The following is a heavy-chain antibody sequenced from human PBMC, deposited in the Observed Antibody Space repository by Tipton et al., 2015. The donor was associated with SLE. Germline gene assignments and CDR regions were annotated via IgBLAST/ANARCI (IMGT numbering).Heavy chain of an antibody. CDR3: ARASIAVAENDAFDI. V-gene: IGHV4-34*01. CDR1: GGSFSGYY. J-gene: IGHJ3*02. CDR2: VNHTGST. D-gene: IGHD6-19*01. Sequence: TLSLTCAVYGGSFSGYYWIWIRQPPGKGLEWIGEVNHTGSTNYNPSLKSRVTISVDTSKNQFSLKLTSVTAADTSVYYCARASIAVAENDAFDIWGQGTMVTVSS.